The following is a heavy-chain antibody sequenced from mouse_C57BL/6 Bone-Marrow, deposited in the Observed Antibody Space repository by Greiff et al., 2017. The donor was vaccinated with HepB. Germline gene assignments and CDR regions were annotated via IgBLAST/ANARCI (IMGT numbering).Heavy chain of an antibody. Sequence: EVQLVESGGGLVQPGESLKLSCESNEYEFPSHDMSWVRKTPEKRLELVAAINSDGGSTYYPDTMERRFIISRDNTKKTLYLQMSSLRSEDTALYYCARRGVYYGSSHWYFDVWGTGTTVTVSS. J-gene: IGHJ1*03. CDR3: ARRGVYYGSSHWYFDV. V-gene: IGHV5-2*01. CDR2: INSDGGST. CDR1: EYEFPSHD. D-gene: IGHD1-1*01.